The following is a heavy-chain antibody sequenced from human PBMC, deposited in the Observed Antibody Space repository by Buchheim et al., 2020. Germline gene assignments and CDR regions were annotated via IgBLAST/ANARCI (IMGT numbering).Heavy chain of an antibody. CDR1: GGSISSGSYY. Sequence: QVQLQESGPGLVKPSQTLSLTCTVSGGSISSGSYYWSWIRQPAGKGLEWIGRIYTSGSTNYNPSLKSRVTISVDTSKNQFSLKLSSVTAADTAVYYCASGHYDFWSGSTNDYYYYYGMDVWGQGTT. V-gene: IGHV4-61*02. CDR3: ASGHYDFWSGSTNDYYYYYGMDV. J-gene: IGHJ6*02. D-gene: IGHD3-3*01. CDR2: IYTSGST.